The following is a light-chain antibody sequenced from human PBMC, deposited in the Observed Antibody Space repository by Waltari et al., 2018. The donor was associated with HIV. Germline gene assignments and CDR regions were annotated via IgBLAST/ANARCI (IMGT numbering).Light chain of an antibody. J-gene: IGLJ2*01. CDR3: YSAADDNRLI. CDR1: LLAKKKH. CDR2: KDT. V-gene: IGLV3-27*01. Sequence: SLELTQPSSVSVSPGQAARITCSGDLLAKKKHARWFQQKPGQAPVVVIYKDTERPSAVPERFSGSSSGTTVTLTIGGVQVEDEADYYCYSAADDNRLIFGGGTKLTVL.